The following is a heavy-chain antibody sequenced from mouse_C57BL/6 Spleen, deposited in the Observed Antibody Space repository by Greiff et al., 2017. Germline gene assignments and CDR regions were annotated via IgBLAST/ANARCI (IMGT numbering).Heavy chain of an antibody. V-gene: IGHV5-16*01. CDR2: INYDGSST. CDR3: ARDNYGSSYWYFDV. CDR1: GFTFSDYY. Sequence: EVQRVESEGGLVQPGSSMKLSCTASGFTFSDYYMAWVRQVPEKGLEWVANINYDGSSTYYLDSLKSRFIISRDNAKNILYLQMSSLKSEDTATYYCARDNYGSSYWYFDVWGTGTTVTVSS. J-gene: IGHJ1*03. D-gene: IGHD1-1*01.